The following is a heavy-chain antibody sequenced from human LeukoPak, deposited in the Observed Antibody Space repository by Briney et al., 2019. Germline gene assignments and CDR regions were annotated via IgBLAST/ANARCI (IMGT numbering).Heavy chain of an antibody. V-gene: IGHV3-74*01. D-gene: IGHD6-6*01. CDR3: ATNSISFY. Sequence: GGSLRLSCAASGFTFSNYWMHWVRQAPGKGLVWVSRINSDGINTSYADSVKGRFTIPRDNAKNSLYLQMNSLRAEDTAVYYCATNSISFYWGQGILVTVSS. CDR2: INSDGINT. J-gene: IGHJ4*02. CDR1: GFTFSNYW.